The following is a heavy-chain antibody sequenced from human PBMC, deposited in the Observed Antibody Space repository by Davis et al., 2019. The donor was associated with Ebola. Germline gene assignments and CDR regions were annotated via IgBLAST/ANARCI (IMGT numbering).Heavy chain of an antibody. CDR3: TRGYQYDFSYYY. V-gene: IGHV3-23*01. D-gene: IGHD3-3*01. J-gene: IGHJ4*02. CDR2: ISANGRET. Sequence: GESLKISCAASGFIFTTYAMNWVRQAPGKGLEWVSLISANGRETHYADSVKGRFTVSRDDSKSIAYLQMNSLKTEDTAVYYCTRGYQYDFSYYYWGQGTLVTVSS. CDR1: GFIFTTYA.